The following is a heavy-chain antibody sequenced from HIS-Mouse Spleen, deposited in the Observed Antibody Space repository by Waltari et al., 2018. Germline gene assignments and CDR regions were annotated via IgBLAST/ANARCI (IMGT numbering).Heavy chain of an antibody. CDR3: AREIPYSSSWYDWYFDL. D-gene: IGHD6-13*01. J-gene: IGHJ2*01. V-gene: IGHV4-39*07. CDR2: IYSSGST. Sequence: QLQLPESGPGLVKPSEPLSLTCSVSGGSISSSSYYRGWFRQPPGKGLEWIGSIYSSGSTYYNPSLKSRVPISVDTSKNQFSLKLSSVTAADTAVYYCAREIPYSSSWYDWYFDLWGRGTLVTVSS. CDR1: GGSISSSSYY.